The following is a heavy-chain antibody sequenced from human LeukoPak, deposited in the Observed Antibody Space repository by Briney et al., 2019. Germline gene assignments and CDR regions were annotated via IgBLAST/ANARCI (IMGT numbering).Heavy chain of an antibody. Sequence: SVKVSCKASGGTFSSYAISWVRQAPGQGLEWMGGIIPIFGTANYAQKFQGRVTITADESTSTAYMELSSLRSEDTAVYYCARGLPVAIVWNWFDPWGQGTLVTVSS. CDR3: ARGLPVAIVWNWFDP. D-gene: IGHD2-2*01. V-gene: IGHV1-69*01. J-gene: IGHJ5*02. CDR2: IIPIFGTA. CDR1: GGTFSSYA.